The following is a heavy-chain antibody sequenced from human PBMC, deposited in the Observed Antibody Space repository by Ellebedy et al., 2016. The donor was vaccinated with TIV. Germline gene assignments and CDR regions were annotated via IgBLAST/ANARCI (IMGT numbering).Heavy chain of an antibody. CDR3: ARDPGGGGDYGDNWFDP. D-gene: IGHD3-10*01. J-gene: IGHJ5*02. CDR1: GFTVSDYF. V-gene: IGHV3-66*01. Sequence: EGSLRLSCAASGFTVSDYFMTWVRQAPGKGLGWVSVIYKNGGTNYTDSVNGRFTITRDDSKNTLYLQMNSLRAENTSVYYCARDPGGGGDYGDNWFDPWGQGTLVTVSS. CDR2: IYKNGGT.